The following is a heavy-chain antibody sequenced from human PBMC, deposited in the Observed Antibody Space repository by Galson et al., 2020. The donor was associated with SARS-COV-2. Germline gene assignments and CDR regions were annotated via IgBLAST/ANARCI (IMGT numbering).Heavy chain of an antibody. D-gene: IGHD1-26*01. CDR1: GFTFSSYG. Sequence: SLRLSCAASGFTFSSYGMHWVRQAPGKGLEWVAVISYDGSNKYYADSVKGRFTISRDNSKNTLYLQMNSLRAEDTAVYYCAKSGIWWELGAFDIWGQGTMVTVSS. CDR2: ISYDGSNK. V-gene: IGHV3-30*18. CDR3: AKSGIWWELGAFDI. J-gene: IGHJ3*02.